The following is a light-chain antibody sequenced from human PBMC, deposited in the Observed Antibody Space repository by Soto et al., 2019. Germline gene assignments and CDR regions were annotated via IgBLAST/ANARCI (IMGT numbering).Light chain of an antibody. CDR3: QQYGGSPPLT. J-gene: IGKJ4*01. V-gene: IGKV3-20*01. CDR1: QSVTSSY. Sequence: VLTQSPGTLSLSPGERATLSCRASQSVTSSYLAWYQQKPGQAPRLLIYGASSRATGIPDRFSGSGSGTDFTLTISRLEPEEFAVYYCQQYGGSPPLTFGGGTTVEIK. CDR2: GAS.